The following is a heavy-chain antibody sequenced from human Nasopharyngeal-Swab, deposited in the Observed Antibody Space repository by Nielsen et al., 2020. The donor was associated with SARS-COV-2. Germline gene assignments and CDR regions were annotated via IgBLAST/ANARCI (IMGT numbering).Heavy chain of an antibody. CDR1: GGSFSGYY. D-gene: IGHD6-19*01. Sequence: SETLSLTCAVYGGSFSGYYWSWIRQPPGMGLEWIGEINHSGSTNYNPSLKSRVTISVDTSKNQFSLKLSSVTAADTAVYYCARDSRWLGDAFDLWGQGTMVTVSS. J-gene: IGHJ3*01. CDR2: INHSGST. V-gene: IGHV4-34*01. CDR3: ARDSRWLGDAFDL.